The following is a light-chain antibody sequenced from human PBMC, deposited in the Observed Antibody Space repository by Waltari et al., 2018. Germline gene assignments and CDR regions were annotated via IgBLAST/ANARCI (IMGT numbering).Light chain of an antibody. Sequence: EILMTQSPTTLSVSLGESATLPCRASQSGSSNLAWYQQKPGQPPRLLIYGASTRATGIPARFSGSGSGTEFTLTISSLQSEDFAIYSCQQYYKWPLVTFGGGTRVEIK. CDR2: GAS. CDR3: QQYYKWPLVT. V-gene: IGKV3-15*01. J-gene: IGKJ4*01. CDR1: QSGSSN.